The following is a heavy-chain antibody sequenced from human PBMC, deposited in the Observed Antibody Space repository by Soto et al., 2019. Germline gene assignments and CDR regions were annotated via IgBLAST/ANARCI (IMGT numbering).Heavy chain of an antibody. V-gene: IGHV3-23*01. D-gene: IGHD6-6*01. CDR3: AKASNSSPWFDSWLES. Sequence: GGSLRLSCAASGFNFRYYAMTWVRQAPGKWLEWVSSINDNGDSTHYADSVKGRFTISRDNSKNTLYLQMNSLTAEDTAVYFCAKASNSSPWFDSWLESWGQGXLVTVSS. J-gene: IGHJ5*01. CDR1: GFNFRYYA. CDR2: INDNGDST.